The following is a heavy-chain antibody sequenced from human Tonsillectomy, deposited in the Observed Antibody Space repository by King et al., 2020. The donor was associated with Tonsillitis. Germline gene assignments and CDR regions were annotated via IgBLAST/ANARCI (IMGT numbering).Heavy chain of an antibody. V-gene: IGHV3-23*04. CDR3: AKGTPSTYWYFDL. CDR2: ISGSGGDT. J-gene: IGHJ2*01. D-gene: IGHD1/OR15-1a*01. CDR1: AFTFSNYS. Sequence: VQLVESGGDLVQPGGSLRLSCAASAFTFSNYSMTWVRQAPGKGLEWVSAISGSGGDTYYADSVRGRFTISRDNSKNTLYLQMNTLRAEDTAIYYCAKGTPSTYWYFDLWGRGTLVTVSS.